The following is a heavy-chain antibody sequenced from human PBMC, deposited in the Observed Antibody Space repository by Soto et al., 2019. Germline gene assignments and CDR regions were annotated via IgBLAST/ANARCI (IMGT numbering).Heavy chain of an antibody. V-gene: IGHV3-66*01. CDR1: GFTVSSNY. CDR2: IYSGGST. D-gene: IGHD3-10*01. Sequence: PGGSLRLSCAASGFTVSSNYMSWVRQAPGKGLEWVSVIYSGGSTYYADSVKGRFTISRDNSKNTLYLQMNSLRAEDTAVYYCARDLWIIGSGSYGGVDYWGQGTLVTAPQ. J-gene: IGHJ4*02. CDR3: ARDLWIIGSGSYGGVDY.